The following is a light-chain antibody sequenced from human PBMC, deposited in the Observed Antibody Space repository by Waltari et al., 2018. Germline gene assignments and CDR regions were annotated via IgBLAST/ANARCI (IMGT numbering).Light chain of an antibody. J-gene: IGKJ4*01. V-gene: IGKV4-1*01. Sequence: DIVMTQSPDSLAVSLGERATIHCKSSQSVLHSSGNKNYLTWFQQKPGQPPRLLFYWASTRESGVPDRFSGSGSGTDFTLTISSLQAEDVAIYYCQHYYSTPLTFGGGTKVEI. CDR2: WAS. CDR1: QSVLHSSGNKNY. CDR3: QHYYSTPLT.